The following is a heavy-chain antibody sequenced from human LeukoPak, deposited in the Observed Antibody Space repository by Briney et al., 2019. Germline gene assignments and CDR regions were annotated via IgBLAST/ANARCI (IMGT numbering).Heavy chain of an antibody. CDR2: ISWDGYST. D-gene: IGHD3-10*01. J-gene: IGHJ6*04. CDR3: AKVFYGSGSYGTNYYGMDV. Sequence: GGTLRLSCAASGFTFDDYAMHWVRQTPGKGLEWVSVISWDGYSTYYADSVKARITISRDNSKNSLYLQMNSLRAEDTALYYCAKVFYGSGSYGTNYYGMDVWGKGTTVTVSS. V-gene: IGHV3-43D*04. CDR1: GFTFDDYA.